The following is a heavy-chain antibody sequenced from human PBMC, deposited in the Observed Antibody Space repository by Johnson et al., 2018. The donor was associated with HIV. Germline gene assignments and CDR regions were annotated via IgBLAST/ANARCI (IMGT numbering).Heavy chain of an antibody. D-gene: IGHD3-3*01. CDR1: GFTFDDYG. CDR2: IRSKAYGGTK. CDR3: TRGGITIFGVVDAFDI. J-gene: IGHJ3*02. Sequence: VQLVESGGGVVRPGGSLRLSCAASGFTFDDYGMSWVRQPPGKGLEWVSFIRSKAYGGTKEYAASAKGRFTISRDDSKSIVYLQMNSLKTEDTAVYYCTRGGITIFGVVDAFDIWGQGTLVTVSS. V-gene: IGHV3-49*04.